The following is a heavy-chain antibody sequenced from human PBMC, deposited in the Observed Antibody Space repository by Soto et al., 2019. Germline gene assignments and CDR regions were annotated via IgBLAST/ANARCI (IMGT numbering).Heavy chain of an antibody. D-gene: IGHD2-21*01. Sequence: GGSLRLSCAASGFTFGNFAMGWVRQTPGEGLHWFSAINDGGSDTWHADSVRGRFSISRDNSNNMVYLQMNSLRADDTAIYYCVKGTDSGATYYFDFWGPGTLVTVSS. CDR1: GFTFGNFA. V-gene: IGHV3-23*01. CDR3: VKGTDSGATYYFDF. CDR2: INDGGSDT. J-gene: IGHJ4*02.